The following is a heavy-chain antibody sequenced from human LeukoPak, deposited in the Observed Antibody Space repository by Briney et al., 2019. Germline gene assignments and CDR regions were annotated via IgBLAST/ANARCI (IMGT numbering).Heavy chain of an antibody. D-gene: IGHD4-11*01. Sequence: ASVKVSCKTSGYTFTTHGICWVRQAPGQGLEWMGWISTSKGDTNYAQKFRGRLTMTTGRSTSTAYMELRSLSSDDTAVYYCARDWPTVITDYWGQGTLVTVSS. CDR3: ARDWPTVITDY. V-gene: IGHV1-18*01. CDR2: ISTSKGDT. CDR1: GYTFTTHG. J-gene: IGHJ4*02.